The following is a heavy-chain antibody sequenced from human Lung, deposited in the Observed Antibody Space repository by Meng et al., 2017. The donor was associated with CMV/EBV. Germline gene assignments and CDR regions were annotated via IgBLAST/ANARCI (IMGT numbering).Heavy chain of an antibody. CDR3: ARIGLCSGTTCYTGDYSSRHFDY. Sequence: ISWVRQAPGQGLEWMGGIIPIFGAANYAQNFQGRVTITTDESRSTAYMELSSLRSEDTAVYYCARIGLCSGTTCYTGDYSSRHFDYWGQGTLVTVSS. V-gene: IGHV1-69*05. CDR2: IIPIFGAA. J-gene: IGHJ4*02. D-gene: IGHD2-2*02.